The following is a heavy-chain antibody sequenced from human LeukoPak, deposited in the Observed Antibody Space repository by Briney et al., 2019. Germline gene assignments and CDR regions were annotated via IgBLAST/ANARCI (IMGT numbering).Heavy chain of an antibody. D-gene: IGHD6-6*01. V-gene: IGHV3-30*04. CDR2: ISYDGIIE. J-gene: IGHJ4*02. Sequence: GGSLRLSCAASGFAFSSYAMHWVRQAPGKGLEWVAIISYDGIIEDYSDSVKGRFTISRDNFKNTLYLQMNSLRAEDTAVYYCAKTARLFDYWGQGTQVTVSS. CDR3: AKTARLFDY. CDR1: GFAFSSYA.